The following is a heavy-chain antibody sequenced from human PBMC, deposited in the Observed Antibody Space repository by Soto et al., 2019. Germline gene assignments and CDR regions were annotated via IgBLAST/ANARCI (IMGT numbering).Heavy chain of an antibody. V-gene: IGHV3-30*18. D-gene: IGHD6-13*01. CDR1: GFTFSSYG. Sequence: QVQLVESGGGVVQPGRSLRLSCAASGFTFSSYGMHWVRQAPGKGLEWVAVISYDGSNKYYADSVKGRFTISRDNSKNTLYLQMNSLRAEDTAVYYCAKRAAAGSDYWFQGTLVTVSS. CDR3: AKRAAAGSDY. CDR2: ISYDGSNK. J-gene: IGHJ4*02.